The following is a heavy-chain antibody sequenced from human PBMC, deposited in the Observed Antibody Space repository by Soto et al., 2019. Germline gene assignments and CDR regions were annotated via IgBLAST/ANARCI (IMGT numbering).Heavy chain of an antibody. J-gene: IGHJ3*02. Sequence: QVQLVQSGAEVKKPGSSVKVSCKASGGTFSSYAISWVRQAPGQGLEWMGGIMPILGTANYAQTCQGRVTITAEEPMSTAYIKLSSLRSEETAVYYCARDPSPHLSGYDSSWDDAFDNWGQGTMVTVSS. CDR3: ARDPSPHLSGYDSSWDDAFDN. D-gene: IGHD6-13*01. V-gene: IGHV1-69*01. CDR1: GGTFSSYA. CDR2: IMPILGTA.